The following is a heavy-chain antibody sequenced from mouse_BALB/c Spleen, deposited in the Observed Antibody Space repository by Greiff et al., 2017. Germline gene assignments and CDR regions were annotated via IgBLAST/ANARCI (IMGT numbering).Heavy chain of an antibody. J-gene: IGHJ2*01. V-gene: IGHV5-17*02. CDR3: ARSGYYYGFDY. CDR2: ISSGSSTI. Sequence: EVQRVESGGGLVQPGGSRKLSCAASGFTFSSFGMHWVRQAPEKGLEWVAYISSGSSTIYYADTVKGRFTISRDNPKNTLFLQMTSLRSEDTAMYYCARSGYYYGFDYWGQGTTLTVSS. D-gene: IGHD1-1*01. CDR1: GFTFSSFG.